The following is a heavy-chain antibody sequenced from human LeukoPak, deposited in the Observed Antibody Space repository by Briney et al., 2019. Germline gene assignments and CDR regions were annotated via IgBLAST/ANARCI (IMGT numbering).Heavy chain of an antibody. D-gene: IGHD3-10*02. Sequence: PGGSLRLSCAASGFTFSSCEMNWVRQAPGKGLEWVSYISGSGSTIYYADSVKGRFTISRDNAKNSLYLQMNSLRAEDTAVYYCAELGITMIGGVWGKGTTVTISS. CDR1: GFTFSSCE. CDR2: ISGSGSTI. CDR3: AELGITMIGGV. J-gene: IGHJ6*04. V-gene: IGHV3-48*03.